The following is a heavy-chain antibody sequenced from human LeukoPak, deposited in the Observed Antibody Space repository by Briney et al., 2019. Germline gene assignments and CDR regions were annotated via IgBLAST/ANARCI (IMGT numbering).Heavy chain of an antibody. D-gene: IGHD3-10*02. J-gene: IGHJ4*02. CDR3: ARAIGDCSGSYYTG. Sequence: PSESLSLTCTVSGGSISSGGYYWSWLRPRHGKGLEWIEFIYYSGRIYYNPSLKSRVTISVDTSKNQVSLKLSSVTAADTAVYNYARAIGDCSGSYYTGWGQGTLVTVSS. CDR2: IYYSGRI. V-gene: IGHV4-30-4*08. CDR1: GGSISSGGYY.